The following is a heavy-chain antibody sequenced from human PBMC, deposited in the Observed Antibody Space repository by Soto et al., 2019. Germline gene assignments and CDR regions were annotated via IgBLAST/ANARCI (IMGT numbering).Heavy chain of an antibody. D-gene: IGHD3-10*01. J-gene: IGHJ4*02. CDR3: AKAEGYCSGSFFDY. V-gene: IGHV3-23*01. CDR2: ISGSGGST. CDR1: GFTFSSYA. Sequence: EVQLLESGGGLVQPGGSLRLSCAASGFTFSSYAMTWVRQAPGKGLEWVSAISGSGGSTYYADSVKGRFTISRDSSKNTLYLQMNSLRAEDTAVYYCAKAEGYCSGSFFDYWGQGTLVTVSS.